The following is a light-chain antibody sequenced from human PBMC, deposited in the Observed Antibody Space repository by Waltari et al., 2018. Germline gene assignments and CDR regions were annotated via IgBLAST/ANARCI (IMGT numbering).Light chain of an antibody. V-gene: IGLV1-44*01. CDR3: SAWDDSVHV. CDR1: TSNLGRNN. J-gene: IGLJ1*01. Sequence: QSGLTQSPSVSGTPGQRVTISCSGSTSNLGRNNVNWYQQFPGTAPKLLSYRNSERPSGVPDRFSGSKSGTSASLAISGLQSEDEAEYYCSAWDDSVHVFGTGTRVTVL. CDR2: RNS.